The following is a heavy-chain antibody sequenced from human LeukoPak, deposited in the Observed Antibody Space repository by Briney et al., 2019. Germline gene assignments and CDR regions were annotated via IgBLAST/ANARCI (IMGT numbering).Heavy chain of an antibody. D-gene: IGHD6-19*01. CDR2: ISYDGSNK. CDR1: GFTFSRYA. J-gene: IGHJ4*02. Sequence: QPGGSLRLSCAASGFTFSRYAMHWVRQAPGKGLEWVAVISYDGSNKYYADSVKGRFTISRDNSKNTLYLQMNSLRAEDTAVYYCARPDIPIAVAGTLQPHWGQGTLVTVSS. CDR3: ARPDIPIAVAGTLQPH. V-gene: IGHV3-30*04.